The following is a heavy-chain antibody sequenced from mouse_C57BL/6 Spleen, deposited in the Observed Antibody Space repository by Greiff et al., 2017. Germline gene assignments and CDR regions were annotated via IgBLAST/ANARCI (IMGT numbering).Heavy chain of an antibody. CDR1: GFNIKDVY. D-gene: IGHD1-1*01. J-gene: IGHJ1*03. CDR2: IVLENGDT. V-gene: IGHV14-4*01. CDR3: TTIGNYGYFDV. Sequence: EVQLQQSGAELVRPGASVKLSCTASGFNIKDVYMHWVQQRPEQGLEWIGWIVLENGDTEYVSKFQGKAPITEYTSSITAYLQLSSLTSVDTAVYYCTTIGNYGYFDVWGTGTTVAVAS.